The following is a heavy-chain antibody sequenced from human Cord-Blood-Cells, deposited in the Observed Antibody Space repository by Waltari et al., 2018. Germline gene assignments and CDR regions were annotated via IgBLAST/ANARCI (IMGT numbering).Heavy chain of an antibody. J-gene: IGHJ4*02. CDR2: ISGSGGST. Sequence: EVQLLESGGGLVQPGGSLRLSCAASGFTFSSYAMSWVRQAPGKGLEWVSAISGSGGSTYYADSVKVRFTISRDNSKNTLYLQMNSLRAEDTAVYYCAKGTGVDFWSGPYFDYWGQGTLVTVSS. CDR3: AKGTGVDFWSGPYFDY. D-gene: IGHD3-3*01. V-gene: IGHV3-23*01. CDR1: GFTFSSYA.